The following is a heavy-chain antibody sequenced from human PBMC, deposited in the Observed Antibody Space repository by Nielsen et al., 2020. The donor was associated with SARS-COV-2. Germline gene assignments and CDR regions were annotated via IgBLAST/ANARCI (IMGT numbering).Heavy chain of an antibody. V-gene: IGHV3-49*03. Sequence: GGSLRLSCTASGFTFGDYAMSWFRQAPGKGLEWVGFIRSKAYGGTTEYAASVKGRFTISRDDSKSIAYLQMNSLKTEDTAVYYCASTRNYYYYGMDVWSQGTTVTVSS. CDR1: GFTFGDYA. CDR2: IRSKAYGGTT. J-gene: IGHJ6*02. CDR3: ASTRNYYYYGMDV.